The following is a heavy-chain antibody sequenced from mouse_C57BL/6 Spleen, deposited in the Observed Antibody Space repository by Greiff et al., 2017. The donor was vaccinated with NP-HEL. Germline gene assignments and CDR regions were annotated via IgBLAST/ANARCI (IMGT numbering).Heavy chain of an antibody. CDR1: GFTFSDYG. V-gene: IGHV5-15*01. Sequence: EVMLVESGGGLVQPGGSLKLSCAASGFTFSDYGMAWVRQAPRKGPEWVAFISNLAYSIYYADTVTGRFTISRENAKNTLYLEMSSLRSEDTAMYYCARLHGSSYYAMDYWGQGTSVTVSS. CDR3: ARLHGSSYYAMDY. D-gene: IGHD1-1*01. J-gene: IGHJ4*01. CDR2: ISNLAYSI.